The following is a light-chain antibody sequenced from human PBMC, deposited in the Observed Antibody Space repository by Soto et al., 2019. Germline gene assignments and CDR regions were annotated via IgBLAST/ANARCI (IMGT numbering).Light chain of an antibody. V-gene: IGKV3-15*01. CDR1: QSVRSN. J-gene: IGKJ4*01. CDR2: GAS. CDR3: QQYSSWPLT. Sequence: VMTQSPATLSVSPGERATLSCRASQSVRSNYLSWYQQKPGQAPRLLIYGASTRATGFPARFSGSGSGTEFTLTISSLQSEDFAVYYCQQYSSWPLTFGGGT.